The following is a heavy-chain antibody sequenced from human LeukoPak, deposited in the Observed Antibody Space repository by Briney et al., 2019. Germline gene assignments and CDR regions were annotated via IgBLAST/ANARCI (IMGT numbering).Heavy chain of an antibody. CDR2: MNPNSGNT. J-gene: IGHJ6*03. V-gene: IGHV1-8*03. Sequence: ASVKVSCKASGYTFTSYDINWVRQATGQGLEWMGWMNPNSGNTGYAQKFQGRVTITRNTSISTAYMELSSLRSEDTAVYYCARASIVATISRHYYYMDVWGKGTTVTVSS. CDR1: GYTFTSYD. CDR3: ARASIVATISRHYYYMDV. D-gene: IGHD5-12*01.